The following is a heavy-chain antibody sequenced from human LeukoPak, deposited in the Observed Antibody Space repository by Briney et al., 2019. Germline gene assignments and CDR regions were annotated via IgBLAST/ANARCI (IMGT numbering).Heavy chain of an antibody. CDR2: ISYDGSNK. D-gene: IGHD6-19*01. Sequence: GGSLRLSCAASGFTFSSYGMHWVRQAPGKGLEWVAVISYDGSNKYYADSVKGRFTISRDNSKNTLFLQMNSLRPDDTAVYYCARDTYTNGWYDLDYWGQGTLVTVSS. V-gene: IGHV3-30*03. CDR3: ARDTYTNGWYDLDY. CDR1: GFTFSSYG. J-gene: IGHJ4*02.